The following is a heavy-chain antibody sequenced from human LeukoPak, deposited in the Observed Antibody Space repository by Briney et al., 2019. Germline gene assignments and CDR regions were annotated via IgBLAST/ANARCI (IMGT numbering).Heavy chain of an antibody. Sequence: GGSLRLSCAASGFDFSSYGMHWVRQAPGKGLEWVAYIHYDSTTEDYADSVQGRFTISRDNAKNSLYLQMNSLRAEDTAVYYCARRLRRKYFDYWGQGTLVTVSS. J-gene: IGHJ4*02. D-gene: IGHD4-17*01. CDR1: GFDFSSYG. CDR2: IHYDSTTE. V-gene: IGHV3-30*02. CDR3: ARRLRRKYFDY.